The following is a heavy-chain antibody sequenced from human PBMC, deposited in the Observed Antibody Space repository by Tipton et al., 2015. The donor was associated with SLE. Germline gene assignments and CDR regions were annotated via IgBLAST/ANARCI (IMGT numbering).Heavy chain of an antibody. D-gene: IGHD4-23*01. CDR3: ARTVALYYYGMDV. Sequence: SLRLSCAASGFTFSSYSTNWVRQAPGKGLEWVSSISSSSSYIYCADSVKGRFTISRDNAKNSLYLQMNSLRAEDTAVYYCARTVALYYYGMDVWGQGTTVTVSS. CDR2: ISSSSSYI. CDR1: GFTFSSYS. V-gene: IGHV3-21*01. J-gene: IGHJ6*02.